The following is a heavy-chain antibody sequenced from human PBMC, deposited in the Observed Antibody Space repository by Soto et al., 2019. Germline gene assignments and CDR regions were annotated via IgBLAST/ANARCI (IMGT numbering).Heavy chain of an antibody. V-gene: IGHV4-38-2*01. Sequence: SETVSLTCAVSGYSISSGNYWAWIRQPPGRGLEWIGSLYHIGSTHYNTSLKSRVTISVDTSKNHFSLGLSSVTATDTAMYYNMGVWGQGTTVTVSS. CDR1: GYSISSGNY. J-gene: IGHJ6*02. CDR3: MGV. CDR2: LYHIGST.